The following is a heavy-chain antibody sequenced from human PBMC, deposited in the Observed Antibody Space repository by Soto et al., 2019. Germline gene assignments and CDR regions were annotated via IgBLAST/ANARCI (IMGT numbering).Heavy chain of an antibody. J-gene: IGHJ6*02. D-gene: IGHD3-10*01. CDR3: ANGGYYGSGSYYNVHYGMDF. V-gene: IGHV3-30*18. CDR1: GFTFSSYG. CDR2: ISYDGSNK. Sequence: QVQMVECGGCVVQPGRSLRLSCAASGFTFSSYGMHWVCQAPGKGLEWVAVISYDGSNKYFADSVKGRFTISRDNSKNMLYLQMNCLRAEDTDVNYCANGGYYGSGSYYNVHYGMDFWGQGTTVTVSS.